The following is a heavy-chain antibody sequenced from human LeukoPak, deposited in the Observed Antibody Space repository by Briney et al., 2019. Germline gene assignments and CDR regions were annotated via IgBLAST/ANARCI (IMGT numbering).Heavy chain of an antibody. Sequence: GGSLRLSCAASGFTFSNAWMSWVRQAPGKGLEWVGRIKSKTDGGTTDYAAPVKGRFTISRDDSKNTLYLQMNSLKTEDTAVYYCTTCTLGAVPAAIPPKYYYYYYYMDVWGKGTTVTVSS. CDR3: TTCTLGAVPAAIPPKYYYYYYYMDV. V-gene: IGHV3-15*01. J-gene: IGHJ6*03. CDR2: IKSKTDGGTT. CDR1: GFTFSNAW. D-gene: IGHD2-2*02.